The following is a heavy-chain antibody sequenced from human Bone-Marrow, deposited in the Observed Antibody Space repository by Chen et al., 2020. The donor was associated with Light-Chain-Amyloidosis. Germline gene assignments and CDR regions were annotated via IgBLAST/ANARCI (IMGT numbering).Heavy chain of an antibody. J-gene: IGHJ3*02. CDR2: IRGGGGSS. CDR1: GFAFSSYA. D-gene: IGHD3-9*01. Sequence: EVQLVESGGGLLQRGGSLRLSCAASGFAFSSYALSWVRQAPGRGVGWGSTIRGGGGSSYYGDSVKGRFTSSRVNSKSALLLQMHSLRAKDTAVYYCAKDISYDDILPGYPADAFDIWGQGTMVTVSS. V-gene: IGHV3-23*04. CDR3: AKDISYDDILPGYPADAFDI.